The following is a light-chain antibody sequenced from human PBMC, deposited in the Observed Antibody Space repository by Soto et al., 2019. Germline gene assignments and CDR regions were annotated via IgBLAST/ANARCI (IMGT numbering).Light chain of an antibody. Sequence: DIQMTQSPSTLSASVGDRVIITCRASQSISDYLAWYQQKPGKAPKLLIYDASNLESGVPSTFSGSGSGTEFTLTISSLQPDDFATYYCQQYYTSWQMFGQGPKV. CDR3: QQYYTSWQM. J-gene: IGKJ1*01. V-gene: IGKV1-5*01. CDR2: DAS. CDR1: QSISDY.